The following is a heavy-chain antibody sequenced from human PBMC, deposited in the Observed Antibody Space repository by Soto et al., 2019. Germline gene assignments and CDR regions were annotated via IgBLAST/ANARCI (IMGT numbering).Heavy chain of an antibody. D-gene: IGHD6-6*01. V-gene: IGHV1-69*13. CDR1: GGTFSSYA. Sequence: SVKVSCKASGGTFSSYAISWVRQAPGQGLEWMGGIIPIFGTANYAQKFQGRVTITADESTSTAYMELSSLRSEDTAVYYCARVDWEYSSSSGYYCYGMDVWGQGTTVTVSS. J-gene: IGHJ6*02. CDR3: ARVDWEYSSSSGYYCYGMDV. CDR2: IIPIFGTA.